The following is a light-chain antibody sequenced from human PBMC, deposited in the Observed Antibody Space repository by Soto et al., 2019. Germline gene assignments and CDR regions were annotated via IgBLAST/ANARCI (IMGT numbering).Light chain of an antibody. Sequence: EVVLTQSPATLSVSPGERATLSCRASQTVSRSLAWYQQKPRQAPRLLIYGASTRATGIPGRFSGSGSGTDFTLTISSLEPEDFAVHYCQQRNNWPPITFGQGTRLEIK. CDR2: GAS. CDR1: QTVSRS. V-gene: IGKV3-11*01. J-gene: IGKJ5*01. CDR3: QQRNNWPPIT.